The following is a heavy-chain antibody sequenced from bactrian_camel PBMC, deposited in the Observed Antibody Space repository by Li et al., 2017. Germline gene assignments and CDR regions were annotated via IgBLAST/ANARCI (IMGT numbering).Heavy chain of an antibody. CDR3: AADWRRCFGRMPPFAY. CDR1: GFTFSSSA. D-gene: IGHD1*01. V-gene: IGHV3S31*01. J-gene: IGHJ6*01. Sequence: VESGGGSVQAGGSLRLSCAASGFTFSSSAMSWVRQAPGKGLEWVSGTTSGASAYYADSVKGRFTISKDNAKNTLYLQMNSLKPEDTAMYYCAADWRRCFGRMPPFAYSGQGTQVTVS. CDR2: TTSGASA.